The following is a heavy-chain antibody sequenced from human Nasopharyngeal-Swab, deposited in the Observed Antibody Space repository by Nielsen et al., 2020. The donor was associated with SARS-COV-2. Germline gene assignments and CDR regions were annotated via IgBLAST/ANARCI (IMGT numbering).Heavy chain of an antibody. V-gene: IGHV4-34*01. J-gene: IGHJ4*02. CDR3: ARGRGYDFWSGYYTGRTRRDGYFDY. CDR2: INDRGSG. D-gene: IGHD3-3*01. Sequence: GSLRLSCVVFGGTLNGFHWKWIRQTPGKGLEWIGEINDRGSGNYNPSLRSRVTISAGTSNIQFSLKLNSVTAADTAVYYCARGRGYDFWSGYYTGRTRRDGYFDYWGQGTLVTVSS. CDR1: GGTLNGFH.